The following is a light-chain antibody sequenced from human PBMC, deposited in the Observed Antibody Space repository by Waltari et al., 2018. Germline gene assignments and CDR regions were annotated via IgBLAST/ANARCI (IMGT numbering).Light chain of an antibody. CDR2: KTS. Sequence: DIQMTQSPSSLSASVGDTVTITCRASQSVSNWLDWYQQKPGQPPKLLIYKTSSLQGGVPSRFSGSGSGTHYTLTISKLEAEDLARYYCLQYSVTPWTFGQGTTVEIK. CDR3: LQYSVTPWT. CDR1: QSVSNW. J-gene: IGKJ1*01. V-gene: IGKV1-5*03.